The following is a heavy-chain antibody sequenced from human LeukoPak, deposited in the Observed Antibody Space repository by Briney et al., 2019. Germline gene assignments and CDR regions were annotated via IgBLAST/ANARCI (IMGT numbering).Heavy chain of an antibody. CDR1: GFSFTNYW. D-gene: IGHD2-21*02. CDR3: ARRSVTASYTYFDY. J-gene: IGHJ4*02. CDR2: IYPADSDA. Sequence: GGSLKISCKVSGFSFTNYWIGWVRQMPGKGLEWMGIIYPADSDARYSPSFQGQVTISADESIYTAYLQWNSLKASDTATYYCARRSVTASYTYFDYWGQGTLVTVSS. V-gene: IGHV5-51*01.